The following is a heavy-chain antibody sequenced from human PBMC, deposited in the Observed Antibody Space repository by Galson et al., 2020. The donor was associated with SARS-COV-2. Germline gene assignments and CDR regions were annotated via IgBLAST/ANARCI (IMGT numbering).Heavy chain of an antibody. D-gene: IGHD6-6*01. Sequence: GGSLRLSCAASGFTFSSYAMHWVRQAPGKGLEWVAVISYDGSNKYYADSVKGRFTISRDNSKNTLYLQMNSLRAEDTAVYYCAREQQIGAEAFDIWGQGTMVTVPS. CDR1: GFTFSSYA. CDR3: AREQQIGAEAFDI. V-gene: IGHV3-30*01. J-gene: IGHJ3*02. CDR2: ISYDGSNK.